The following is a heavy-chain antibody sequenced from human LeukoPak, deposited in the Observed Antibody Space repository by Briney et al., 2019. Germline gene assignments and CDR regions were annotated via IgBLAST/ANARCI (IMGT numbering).Heavy chain of an antibody. CDR2: ITGSSSYI. CDR1: GFTFSNFG. Sequence: GGSLRLSCAASGFTFSNFGMNWVRKAPGKGLEWVSSITGSSSYIHYADSVKGRFTISRDNAKNSLYLQMNSLRAEDTAVYYCARGFADFVWGSYPSSYWGQGILVTVSS. CDR3: ARGFADFVWGSYPSSY. J-gene: IGHJ4*02. V-gene: IGHV3-21*01. D-gene: IGHD3-16*02.